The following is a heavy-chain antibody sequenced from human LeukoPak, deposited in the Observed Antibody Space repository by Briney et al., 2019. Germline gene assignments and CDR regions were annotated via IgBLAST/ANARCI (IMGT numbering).Heavy chain of an antibody. V-gene: IGHV1-18*01. CDR3: ARDRPPPRDSYGPARYYYYGMDV. CDR2: ISAYNGNT. CDR1: GYTFTSYG. J-gene: IGHJ6*02. D-gene: IGHD5-18*01. Sequence: GASVKVSCKASGYTFTSYGISWVRQAPGQGLEWMGWISAYNGNTNYAQKLQGRVTMTTDTSTSTAYMELRSLRSDDTAVYYCARDRPPPRDSYGPARYYYYGMDVWGQGTTVTVSS.